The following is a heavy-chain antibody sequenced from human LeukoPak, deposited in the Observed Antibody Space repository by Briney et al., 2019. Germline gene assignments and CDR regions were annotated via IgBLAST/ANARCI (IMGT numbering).Heavy chain of an antibody. D-gene: IGHD4-11*01. CDR1: GYSISSGYY. J-gene: IGHJ4*02. CDR2: IYHSGST. CDR3: ASIGTVTTEIDY. Sequence: PSETLSLTCTVSGYSISSGYYWGWIRQPPGKGLEWIGSIYHSGSTYYNPSLKSRLTISADTSKNQFSLRLSSVTAADTAVYYCASIGTVTTEIDYWGQGTLVTVSS. V-gene: IGHV4-38-2*02.